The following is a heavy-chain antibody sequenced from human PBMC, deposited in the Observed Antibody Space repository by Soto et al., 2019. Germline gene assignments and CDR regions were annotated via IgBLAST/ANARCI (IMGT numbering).Heavy chain of an antibody. CDR1: GYSFTSYW. D-gene: IGHD2-2*01. CDR2: IYPGDSDT. J-gene: IGHJ5*02. CDR3: ARQAYCSSTSCYNWFDP. Sequence: GESLKISCKGSGYSFTSYWIGWVRQMPGKGLEWMGIIYPGDSDTRYSPSFQGQVTISADKSISTAYLQWSSLKASDTAMYYCARQAYCSSTSCYNWFDPWRQGTLVTVSS. V-gene: IGHV5-51*01.